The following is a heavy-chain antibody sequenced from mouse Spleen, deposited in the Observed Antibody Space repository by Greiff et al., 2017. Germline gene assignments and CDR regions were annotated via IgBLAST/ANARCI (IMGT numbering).Heavy chain of an antibody. CDR2: INPSNGGT. CDR1: GYTFTSYW. Sequence: QVQLQQPGTELVKPGASVKLSCKASGYTFTSYWMHWVKQRPGQGLEWIGNINPSNGGTNYNEKFKSKATLTVDKSSSTAYMQLSSLTSEDSAVYYCAIEGWRGDGYDEVFAYWGQGTLVTVSA. CDR3: AIEGWRGDGYDEVFAY. D-gene: IGHD2-2*01. J-gene: IGHJ3*01. V-gene: IGHV1-53*01.